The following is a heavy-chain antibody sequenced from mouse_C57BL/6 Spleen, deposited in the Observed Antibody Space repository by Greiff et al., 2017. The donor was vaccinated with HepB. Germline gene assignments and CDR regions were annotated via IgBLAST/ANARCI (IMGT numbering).Heavy chain of an antibody. D-gene: IGHD4-1*01. CDR3: ARNWDYFDY. CDR2: IYPSDSET. Sequence: VQVQQPGAELVRPGSSVKLSCKASGYTFTSYWMDWVKQRPGQGLEWIGIIYPSDSETHYNQKFKDKATLTVDKSSSTAYMQLSSLTSEDSAVYYCARNWDYFDYWGQGTTLTVSS. V-gene: IGHV1-61*01. CDR1: GYTFTSYW. J-gene: IGHJ2*01.